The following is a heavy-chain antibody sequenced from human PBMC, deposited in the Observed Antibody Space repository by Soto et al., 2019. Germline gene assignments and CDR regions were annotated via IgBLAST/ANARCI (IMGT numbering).Heavy chain of an antibody. Sequence: GGSLRLSCAASGFTFRNYCLGWVRQAPGKGLEWVANINEDGSEEYYVDSVRGRFIISRDNARNSLFLQMNSLRAEDTAIYYCARIDIGSYDYWGQGTLVTVSS. CDR2: INEDGSEE. CDR1: GFTFRNYC. CDR3: ARIDIGSYDY. J-gene: IGHJ4*02. D-gene: IGHD1-26*01. V-gene: IGHV3-7*01.